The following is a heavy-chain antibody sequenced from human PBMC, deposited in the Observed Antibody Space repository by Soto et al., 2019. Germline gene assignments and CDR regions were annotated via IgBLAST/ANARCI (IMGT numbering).Heavy chain of an antibody. Sequence: ETLSLTCTVSGGSVSSYYWNWVRQPAGEGLEWIGRIYSSGSTNYNPSLKSRVTMSVDTSKNQFSLKLTSVTAADTAVYYCARSRTSDTSNYYYYFDYWGQGALVTVSS. D-gene: IGHD3-22*01. CDR3: ARSRTSDTSNYYYYFDY. V-gene: IGHV4-4*07. CDR1: GGSVSSYY. J-gene: IGHJ4*02. CDR2: IYSSGST.